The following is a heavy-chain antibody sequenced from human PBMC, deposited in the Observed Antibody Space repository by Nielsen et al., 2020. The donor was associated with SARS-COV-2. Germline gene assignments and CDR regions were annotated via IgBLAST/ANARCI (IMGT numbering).Heavy chain of an antibody. Sequence: SLKISCAASGFTFDDYAMHWVRQAPGKGLEWVSGISWNSGSIGYADSVKGRFTISRDNAKNSLYLQMNSLRAEDTAVYYCARDHGRWLSEEYDYWGQGTLVTVSS. D-gene: IGHD5-24*01. CDR3: ARDHGRWLSEEYDY. V-gene: IGHV3-9*01. CDR1: GFTFDDYA. CDR2: ISWNSGSI. J-gene: IGHJ4*02.